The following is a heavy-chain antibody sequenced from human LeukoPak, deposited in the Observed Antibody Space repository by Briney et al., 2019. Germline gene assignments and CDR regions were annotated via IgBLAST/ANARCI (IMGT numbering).Heavy chain of an antibody. CDR2: ISPSGGST. J-gene: IGHJ4*02. CDR3: ARGLSRWLQSLGFDY. V-gene: IGHV1-46*01. Sequence: ASVKVSCKASGYTFTSYYMHWVRQAPGQGPEWMGVISPSGGSTTYAQKFQGRVTITRNTSISPAYMELSSRRPEDTAVYYCARGLSRWLQSLGFDYWGQGTLVTVSS. D-gene: IGHD5-24*01. CDR1: GYTFTSYY.